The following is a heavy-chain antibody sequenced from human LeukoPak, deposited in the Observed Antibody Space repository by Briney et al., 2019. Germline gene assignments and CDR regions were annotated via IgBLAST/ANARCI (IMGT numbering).Heavy chain of an antibody. J-gene: IGHJ6*02. CDR2: ISAYNGNT. D-gene: IGHD3-10*01. CDR1: GYTFTSYG. CDR3: ARDSYYYGSEGYYYYGMDV. Sequence: ASVKVSCKASGYTFTSYGISWVRQAPGQGLEWMGWISAYNGNTNYAQKLQGRVTMTTDTSTSTAYMELRSLRSDDTAVYYCARDSYYYGSEGYYYYGMDVWGQGTTVNVSS. V-gene: IGHV1-18*01.